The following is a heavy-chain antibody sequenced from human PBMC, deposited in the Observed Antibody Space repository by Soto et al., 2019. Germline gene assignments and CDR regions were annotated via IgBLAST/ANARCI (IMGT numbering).Heavy chain of an antibody. D-gene: IGHD6-6*01. Sequence: ASVKVSCKASGYTFTGYYMHWVRQAPGQGLEWMGWINPNSGGTNYAQKFQGRVTMTRDTSISTAYMELSRLRSEDTAVYYCARERGTAAARRHWFDPWGQGTLVTVSS. V-gene: IGHV1-2*02. CDR3: ARERGTAAARRHWFDP. CDR1: GYTFTGYY. CDR2: INPNSGGT. J-gene: IGHJ5*02.